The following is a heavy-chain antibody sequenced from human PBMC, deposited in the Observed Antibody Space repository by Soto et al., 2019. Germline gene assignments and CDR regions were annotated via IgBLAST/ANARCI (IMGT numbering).Heavy chain of an antibody. J-gene: IGHJ4*02. Sequence: EVQLLESGGGLVQPGGSLSLSCAASGFTFSSYAMSWVRQAPGKGLEWVSAISGSGGSTYYADAVKGRFTISSNNSKNTRYLHMTSLRAGDTAVYYCAKDQLGSGGSLYFDYWGQGTLGTFSS. CDR2: ISGSGGST. CDR3: AKDQLGSGGSLYFDY. D-gene: IGHD2-15*01. CDR1: GFTFSSYA. V-gene: IGHV3-23*01.